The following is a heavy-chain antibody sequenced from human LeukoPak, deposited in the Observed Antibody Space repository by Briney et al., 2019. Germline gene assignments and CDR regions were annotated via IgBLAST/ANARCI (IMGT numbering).Heavy chain of an antibody. CDR3: ARDRGYSYGYYYFDY. Sequence: GGSLRLSCAASGFTFSSYWMSWVRQAPGEGLEWVANIKQDGREKYYVDSVKGRFTISRDNAKNSLYLQMNSLRAEDTAVYYCARDRGYSYGYYYFDYWGQGTLVTVSS. V-gene: IGHV3-7*01. D-gene: IGHD5-18*01. CDR2: IKQDGREK. CDR1: GFTFSSYW. J-gene: IGHJ4*02.